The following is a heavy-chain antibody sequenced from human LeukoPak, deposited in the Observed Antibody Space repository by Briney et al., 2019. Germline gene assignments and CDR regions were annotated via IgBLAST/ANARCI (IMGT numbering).Heavy chain of an antibody. Sequence: GESLKISCKGSGYSFTSYWIGWVRQMPGKGLEWMGIIYPGDSDTRYSPSFQGQVTISADKSISTAYLQWSSLKASDTAMYYCARQKPGYSGYDSFDYWGQGTLVTVSS. CDR2: IYPGDSDT. V-gene: IGHV5-51*01. J-gene: IGHJ4*02. D-gene: IGHD5-12*01. CDR1: GYSFTSYW. CDR3: ARQKPGYSGYDSFDY.